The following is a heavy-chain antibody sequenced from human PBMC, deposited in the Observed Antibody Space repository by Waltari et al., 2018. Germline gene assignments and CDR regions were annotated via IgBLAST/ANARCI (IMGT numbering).Heavy chain of an antibody. D-gene: IGHD6-19*01. Sequence: EVQVVESGGGLVQPGGSLKLPCATSGFSFSGSSIHWVRQTSGKGLEWVGRIRREPYNYATAYSASVKGRFTISRDDSKNTAFLQMNSLMTEDTAVYYCSGGEVTGTDFWGQGTLVTVSS. V-gene: IGHV3-73*01. J-gene: IGHJ4*02. CDR1: GFSFSGSS. CDR2: IRREPYNYAT. CDR3: SGGEVTGTDF.